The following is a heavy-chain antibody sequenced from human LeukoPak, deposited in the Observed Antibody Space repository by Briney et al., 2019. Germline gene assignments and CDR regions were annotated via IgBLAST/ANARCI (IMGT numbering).Heavy chain of an antibody. Sequence: PSETLSLTCAVYGGSFSGYYWSWIRQPPGKGLEWIGEINHSGSTNYNPSLKSRVTISVDTSKNQFSLKLSSVTAADTAVYYCAELDILTGWGDNWFDPWGQGTLVTVSS. V-gene: IGHV4-34*01. CDR1: GGSFSGYY. D-gene: IGHD3-9*01. CDR3: AELDILTGWGDNWFDP. CDR2: INHSGST. J-gene: IGHJ5*02.